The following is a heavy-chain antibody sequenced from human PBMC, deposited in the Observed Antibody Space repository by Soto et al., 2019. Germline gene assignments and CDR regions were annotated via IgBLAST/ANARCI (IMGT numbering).Heavy chain of an antibody. CDR1: GFTFSSYA. D-gene: IGHD4-17*01. CDR3: ARDGHDYGVFDY. V-gene: IGHV3-30-3*01. J-gene: IGHJ4*02. CDR2: ISYDGSNK. Sequence: GGSLRLSCAASGFTFSSYAMHWVRQAPGKGLEWVAVISYDGSNKYYADSVKGRFTTSRDNSKNTLYLQMNSLRAEDTAVYYCARDGHDYGVFDYWGQGTLVTVSS.